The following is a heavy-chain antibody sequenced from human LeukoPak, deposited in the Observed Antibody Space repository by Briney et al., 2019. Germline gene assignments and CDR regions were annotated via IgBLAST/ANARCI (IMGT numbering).Heavy chain of an antibody. CDR3: ARDLRYSSGWYFDY. Sequence: SETLSLTCTVPGGSISSYYWSWIRQPPGKGLEWIGYIYYSGSTNYNPSLKSRVTISVDASKNQFSLKLSSVTAADTAVYYCARDLRYSSGWYFDYWGQGTLVTVSS. V-gene: IGHV4-59*01. J-gene: IGHJ4*02. CDR2: IYYSGST. D-gene: IGHD6-19*01. CDR1: GGSISSYY.